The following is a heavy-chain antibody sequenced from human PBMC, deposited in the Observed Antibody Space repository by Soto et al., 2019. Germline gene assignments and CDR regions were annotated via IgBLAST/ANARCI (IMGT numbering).Heavy chain of an antibody. CDR1: GFPFGDYA. J-gene: IGHJ4*02. CDR2: IRSKAYGGTT. Sequence: GGSLSLSCPASGFPFGDYAMSWFRQAPGKGLEWVGFIRSKAYGGTTEYAASVKGRFTISRDDSKSIAYLQMNSLRAEDTSVYYCARDKDLQWLRSGAFDYWGQGTLVTVSS. V-gene: IGHV3-49*03. CDR3: ARDKDLQWLRSGAFDY. D-gene: IGHD5-12*01.